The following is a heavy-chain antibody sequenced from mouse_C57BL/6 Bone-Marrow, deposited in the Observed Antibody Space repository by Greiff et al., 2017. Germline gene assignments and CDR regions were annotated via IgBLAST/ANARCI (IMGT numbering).Heavy chain of an antibody. D-gene: IGHD1-1*01. V-gene: IGHV1-81*01. J-gene: IGHJ2*01. CDR2: IYPRSGNT. Sequence: VKLLESGAELARPGASVKLSCKASGYTFTSYGMSWVKQRPGQGLEWIGEIYPRSGNTYYNEKFKGKATLTADKSSSTAYMELRILTSEDSAVXFCARFTTVVADYWGQGTPLTVSS. CDR1: GYTFTSYG. CDR3: ARFTTVVADY.